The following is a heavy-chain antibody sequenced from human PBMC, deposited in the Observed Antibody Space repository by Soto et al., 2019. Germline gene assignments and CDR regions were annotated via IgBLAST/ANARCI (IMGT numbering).Heavy chain of an antibody. CDR2: IYWDDDK. CDR3: AHCLWLGYKAAVES. J-gene: IGHJ5*01. CDR1: GFSISTSGVG. Sequence: QITLEESGPTRVKPTQTLTLTCSFSGFSISTSGVGVGWIRQPPGKALEWLALIYWDDDKRYSPSLKTRLTLSKEPSKNHVVLTKNNMDPSDKATYSRAHCLWLGYKAAVESWGQGTLVTVSS. D-gene: IGHD6-19*01. V-gene: IGHV2-5*02.